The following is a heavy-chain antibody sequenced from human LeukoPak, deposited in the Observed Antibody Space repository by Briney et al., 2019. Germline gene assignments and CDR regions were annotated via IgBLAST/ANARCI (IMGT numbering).Heavy chain of an antibody. J-gene: IGHJ4*02. CDR1: GGSVSGYY. CDR3: ARRRIGFYYVSSGYVTLFDY. Sequence: PSETLSLTCAVYGGSVSGYYWSWTRQPPGKGLEWIGEINHSGSTNYNPCLKSRVTISVDTSPIQHSLKPRSVTAAATAVYYCARRRIGFYYVSSGYVTLFDYWGQGTLVTVSS. D-gene: IGHD3-22*01. CDR2: INHSGST. V-gene: IGHV4-34*01.